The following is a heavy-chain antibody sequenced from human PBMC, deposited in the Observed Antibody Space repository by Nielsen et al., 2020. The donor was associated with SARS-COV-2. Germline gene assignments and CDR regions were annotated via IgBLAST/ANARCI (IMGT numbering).Heavy chain of an antibody. CDR3: TTPDGPAALPYYYYYMDV. CDR2: IYYSGST. Sequence: SETLSLTCTVSGGSISSGGYYWSWIRQHPGKGLEWIGYIYYSGSTYYNPSLKSRVTISVDTSKNQFSLKLSSVTAADTAVYYCTTPDGPAALPYYYYYMDVWGKGTTVTVSS. J-gene: IGHJ6*03. D-gene: IGHD2-2*01. CDR1: GGSISSGGYY. V-gene: IGHV4-31*03.